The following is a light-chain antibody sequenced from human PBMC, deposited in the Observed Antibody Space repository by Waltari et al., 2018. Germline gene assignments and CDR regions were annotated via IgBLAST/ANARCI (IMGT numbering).Light chain of an antibody. V-gene: IGKV3-15*01. CDR2: GAC. Sequence: DIVMTQSPATLSVSPGERVTLSCRASQSISSNLAWYHQGPGQAPKLLSYGACIRATGIPARFSGSWSETEFTLTISSLQSGDFAVYFCQHYDGWPPSYTFGQGTKLEIK. J-gene: IGKJ2*01. CDR1: QSISSN. CDR3: QHYDGWPPSYT.